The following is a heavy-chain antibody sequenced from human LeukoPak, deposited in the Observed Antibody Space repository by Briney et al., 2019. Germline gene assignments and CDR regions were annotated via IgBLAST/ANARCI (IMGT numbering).Heavy chain of an antibody. Sequence: PGGSLRLSCAASGFTFSSFTMHWVRQAPGKGLRWMAVISSDGSNKYYADSVKGRFTVSRDNSKNTLYLQMNSLRTEDTGVYFCVRDAGGYWGQGTLVTVSS. D-gene: IGHD1-14*01. CDR2: ISSDGSNK. CDR1: GFTFSSFT. J-gene: IGHJ4*02. V-gene: IGHV3-30-3*01. CDR3: VRDAGGY.